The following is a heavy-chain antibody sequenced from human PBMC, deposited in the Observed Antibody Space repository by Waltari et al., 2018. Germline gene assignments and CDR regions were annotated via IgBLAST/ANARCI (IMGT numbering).Heavy chain of an antibody. J-gene: IGHJ4*02. D-gene: IGHD3-3*01. CDR3: AKDFGASIQPFDH. CDR2: ITASGGSA. CDR1: GFTFDEYA. V-gene: IGHV3-23*01. Sequence: EVKLLDSGGGLVQPGGSLKLSCIASGFTFDEYAMNWFRQAPGKGLEWVSGITASGGSAYHADSVKGRFTISRDNAKNILFLEMTSLGVEDTALYYCAKDFGASIQPFDHWGQGTLVSVSS.